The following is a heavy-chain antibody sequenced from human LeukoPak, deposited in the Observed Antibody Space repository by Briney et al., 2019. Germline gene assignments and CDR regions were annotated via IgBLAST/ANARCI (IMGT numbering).Heavy chain of an antibody. Sequence: ASVKVSCKASGYTFTGYYMHWMRQAPGQGLQWMGWINPNSGDTGYAQKFQGRVTMTRDTSITTAYMELTNLRSDDTAVYYCARERPIVVVVAATDLDYWGQGTLVTVSS. CDR3: ARERPIVVVVAATDLDY. J-gene: IGHJ4*02. CDR1: GYTFTGYY. CDR2: INPNSGDT. D-gene: IGHD2-15*01. V-gene: IGHV1-2*02.